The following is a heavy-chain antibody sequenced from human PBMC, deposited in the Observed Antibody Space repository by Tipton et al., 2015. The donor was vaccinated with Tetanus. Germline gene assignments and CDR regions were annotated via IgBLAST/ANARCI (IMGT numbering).Heavy chain of an antibody. CDR3: ARGGDNLTFQRPTGRWFDP. CDR1: GGSINSGAYC. D-gene: IGHD1-1*01. V-gene: IGHV4-31*11. J-gene: IGHJ5*02. Sequence: TLSLTCAISGGSINSGAYCWSWIRQHPGKGLESIGCISSGGRTCYNPSLTSRVSISVDRSKNQFSLKLTSVTAADTAIYYCARGGDNLTFQRPTGRWFDPWGHGTLVTVSS. CDR2: ISSGGRT.